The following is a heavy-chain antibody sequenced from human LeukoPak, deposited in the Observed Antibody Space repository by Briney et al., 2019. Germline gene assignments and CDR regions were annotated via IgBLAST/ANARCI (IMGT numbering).Heavy chain of an antibody. CDR1: GGSISRGGYS. CDR3: ARSSVAAAGYFDY. J-gene: IGHJ4*02. V-gene: IGHV4-30-2*01. D-gene: IGHD6-13*01. CDR2: IYHSGST. Sequence: SETLSLTCAVSGGSISRGGYSWSGIRQPPGKGLEWIGYIYHSGSTYYNPSLKSRVTISVDRSKIQFSLKLSSVTAADTAVYYCARSSVAAAGYFDYWGQGTLVTVSS.